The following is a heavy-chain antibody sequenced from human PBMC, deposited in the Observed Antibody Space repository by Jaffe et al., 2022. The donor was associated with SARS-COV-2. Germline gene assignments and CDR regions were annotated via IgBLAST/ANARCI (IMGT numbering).Heavy chain of an antibody. CDR3: ARVGRRGIVATIKDY. D-gene: IGHD5-12*01. V-gene: IGHV4-34*01. J-gene: IGHJ4*02. CDR1: GGSFSGYY. CDR2: INHSGST. Sequence: QVQLQQWGAGLLKPSETLSLTCAVYGGSFSGYYWSWIRQPPGKGLEWIGEINHSGSTNYNPSLKSRVTISVDTSKNQFSLKLSSVTAADTAVYYCARVGRRGIVATIKDYWGQGTLVTVSS.